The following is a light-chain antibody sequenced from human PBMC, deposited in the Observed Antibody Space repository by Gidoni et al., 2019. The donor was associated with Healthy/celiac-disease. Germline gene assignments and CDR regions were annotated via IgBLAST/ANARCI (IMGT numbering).Light chain of an antibody. V-gene: IGKV1-39*01. CDR2: AAS. J-gene: IGKJ1*01. CDR1: QSISSY. CDR3: QQSYSTLWT. Sequence: DIQMTQSPSSLSASVGDRVTITGRASQSISSYLNWYQQKPGKALKLLIYAASSLQSGVPSRFSGSGSGTDFTLTISSLQPEDFATYYCQQSYSTLWTFXQGTKVEIK.